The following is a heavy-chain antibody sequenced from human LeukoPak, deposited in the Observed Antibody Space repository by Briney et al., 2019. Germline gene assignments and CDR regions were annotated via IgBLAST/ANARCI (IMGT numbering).Heavy chain of an antibody. CDR3: ARRGGSVPYFQH. V-gene: IGHV4-59*01. Sequence: PSETLSLTCTVSAVPISSYDWSWIPPPPGHGLAGLGDNYYSGSTNYNPSLKSRVTISVDTSKNQFSLKLSSVTAADTAVYYCARRGGSVPYFQHWGQGTLVTVSS. D-gene: IGHD3-10*01. J-gene: IGHJ1*01. CDR2: NYYSGST. CDR1: AVPISSYD.